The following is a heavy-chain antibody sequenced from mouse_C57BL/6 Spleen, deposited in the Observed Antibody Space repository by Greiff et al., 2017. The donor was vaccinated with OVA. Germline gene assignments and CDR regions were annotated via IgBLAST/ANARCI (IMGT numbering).Heavy chain of an antibody. CDR2: ISDGGSYT. CDR3: ARVVYYSNPWLAY. Sequence: EVQLMASGGGLVKPGGSLKLSCAASGFTFSSYAMSWVRQTPEKRLEWVATISDGGSYTFYPDHVKGRFTISRDNAKNNLYLQMSHLKSEDTAMYYCARVVYYSNPWLAYWGQGTLVTVSA. V-gene: IGHV5-4*01. J-gene: IGHJ3*01. D-gene: IGHD2-5*01. CDR1: GFTFSSYA.